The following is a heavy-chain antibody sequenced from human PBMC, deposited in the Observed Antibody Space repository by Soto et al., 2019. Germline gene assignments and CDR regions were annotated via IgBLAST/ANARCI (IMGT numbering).Heavy chain of an antibody. CDR3: ARAARYYDCWSGYYSHEHAFDI. D-gene: IGHD3-3*01. Sequence: ASVKVSCKASGYTFTSYGISWVRQSPGQGLEWMGWISAYNGNTNYAQKLQGRVTMTTDTSTSTAYMELRSLRSDDTAVYYCARAARYYDCWSGYYSHEHAFDIWGQGTMVTVSS. CDR1: GYTFTSYG. V-gene: IGHV1-18*01. J-gene: IGHJ3*02. CDR2: ISAYNGNT.